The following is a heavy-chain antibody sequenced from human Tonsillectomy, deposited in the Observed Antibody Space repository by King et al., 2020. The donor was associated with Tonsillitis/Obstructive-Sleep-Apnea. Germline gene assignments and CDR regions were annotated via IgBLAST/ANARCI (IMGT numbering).Heavy chain of an antibody. CDR2: IYHTGNT. Sequence: QVQLQESGPRLVQPSQTLSLACTVSGGSISSGTYYWTWIRHHPGKGLQWIGYIYHTGNTYCNPYLESRLTILVDTSKNQFSLNLSSVTAADTAVYYCARGIVAAASFAMRVWGQGTTVTVS. CDR3: ARGIVAAASFAMRV. V-gene: IGHV4-31*03. D-gene: IGHD2-2*01. J-gene: IGHJ6*02. CDR1: GGSISSGTYY.